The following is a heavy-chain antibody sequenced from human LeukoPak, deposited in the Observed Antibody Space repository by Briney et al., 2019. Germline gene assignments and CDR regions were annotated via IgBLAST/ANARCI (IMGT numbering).Heavy chain of an antibody. J-gene: IGHJ3*02. CDR2: ISSSRPTR. D-gene: IGHD1-26*01. Sequence: SSHHWGWLRQPPGKGLEWVSFISSSRPTRYYADSVKGRFTISRDNAKNSLYLQMNSLRAEDTAVYYCARERGGSRGDTFDIWGQGSMVTVSS. CDR1: SS. V-gene: IGHV3-48*03. CDR3: ARERGGSRGDTFDI.